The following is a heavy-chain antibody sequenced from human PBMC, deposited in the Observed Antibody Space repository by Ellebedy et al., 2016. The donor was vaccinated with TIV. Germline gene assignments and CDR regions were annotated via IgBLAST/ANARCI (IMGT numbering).Heavy chain of an antibody. D-gene: IGHD2/OR15-2a*01. J-gene: IGHJ4*02. Sequence: GESLKISCAASGFTFSISAMSWVRQAPGKGLEWVSVIYSGGSTYYADSVKGRFTISRDNSKNTVYLQMNSLRAEDTAVYYCARGVLSGYWGQGTLVTVSS. CDR2: IYSGGST. CDR3: ARGVLSGY. CDR1: GFTFSISA. V-gene: IGHV3-53*01.